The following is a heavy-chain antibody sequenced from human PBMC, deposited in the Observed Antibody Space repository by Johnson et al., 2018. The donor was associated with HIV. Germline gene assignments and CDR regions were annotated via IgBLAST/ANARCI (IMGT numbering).Heavy chain of an antibody. Sequence: VQLVESGGGLVQPGRSLRLSCAASGFTFGDYAMHWVRQRPGKGLEWVSGISWNSVNIEYADSVKGRFTISRDNAKNSLYLQMNSLRAEDTALYYCAKVYYDSSGYGAFDIWGQGTMVTVSS. D-gene: IGHD3-22*01. J-gene: IGHJ3*02. CDR1: GFTFGDYA. CDR2: ISWNSVNI. CDR3: AKVYYDSSGYGAFDI. V-gene: IGHV3-9*01.